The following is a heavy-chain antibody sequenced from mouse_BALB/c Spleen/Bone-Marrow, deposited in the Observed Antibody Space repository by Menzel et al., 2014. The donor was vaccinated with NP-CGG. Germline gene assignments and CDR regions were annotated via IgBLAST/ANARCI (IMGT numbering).Heavy chain of an antibody. Sequence: VQLQQSGAELVKPGASVKLSCTASGFNIKDTYIHWVNQRPEQGLEWIGRIDPANGFAKYDPKFQGKATITADTSSNTAYLHLSSLTSEGTAVYYCARAYYGNYPYVMDYWGQGTSVTVSS. CDR2: IDPANGFA. CDR1: GFNIKDTY. CDR3: ARAYYGNYPYVMDY. V-gene: IGHV14-3*02. D-gene: IGHD2-10*01. J-gene: IGHJ4*01.